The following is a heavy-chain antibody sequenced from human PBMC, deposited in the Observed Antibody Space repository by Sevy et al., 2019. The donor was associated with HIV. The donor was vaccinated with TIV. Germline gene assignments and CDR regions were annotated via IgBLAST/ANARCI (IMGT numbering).Heavy chain of an antibody. CDR1: GFTFSSYW. D-gene: IGHD4-17*01. V-gene: IGHV3-7*01. CDR2: IKQDGSEK. J-gene: IGHJ4*02. Sequence: GGSLRLSCAASGFTFSSYWMSWVRQAPGKGLEWVANIKQDGSEKYYVDSVKGRFTISRDNAKNSLYLQMNSLRAEDTAVYYCARVGKYDYGDYRTSPLDYWGQGTLVTVSS. CDR3: ARVGKYDYGDYRTSPLDY.